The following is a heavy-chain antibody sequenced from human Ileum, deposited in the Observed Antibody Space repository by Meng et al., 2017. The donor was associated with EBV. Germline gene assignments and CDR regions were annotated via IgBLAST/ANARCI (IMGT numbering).Heavy chain of an antibody. Sequence: QGQLPGSGPGLVKSSGTLSLTCGVSGDSMTNNNWWTWVRQPPGKGLEWIGEIHHSGSTNYNPSLQSRATMSVDMSKKQFSLKLRSVTAADTAVYYCARTGVGLAFDYWGLGTLVTVSS. D-gene: IGHD2-8*01. CDR2: IHHSGST. J-gene: IGHJ4*02. CDR1: GDSMTNNNW. V-gene: IGHV4-4*02. CDR3: ARTGVGLAFDY.